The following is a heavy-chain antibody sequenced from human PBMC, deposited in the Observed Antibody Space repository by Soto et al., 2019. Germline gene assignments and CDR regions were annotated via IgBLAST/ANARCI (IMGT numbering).Heavy chain of an antibody. CDR1: GFTFSSYS. Sequence: GGSLRLSCAASGFTFSSYSMNWVRQAPGKGLEWVSYISSSSSTIYYADSVKGRFTISRDNAKNSLYLQMNSLRAEDTAVYYCARTMSRYYRYFDYWGKGTLVTVSS. J-gene: IGHJ4*02. V-gene: IGHV3-48*01. CDR3: ARTMSRYYRYFDY. CDR2: ISSSSSTI. D-gene: IGHD1-26*01.